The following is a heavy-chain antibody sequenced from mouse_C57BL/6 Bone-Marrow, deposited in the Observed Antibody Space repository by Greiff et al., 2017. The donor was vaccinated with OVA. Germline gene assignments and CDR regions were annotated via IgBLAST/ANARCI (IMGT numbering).Heavy chain of an antibody. Sequence: ESGAELVRPGTSVKMSCKASGYTFTNYWIGWAKQRPGHGLEWIGDIYPGGGYTNYNEKFKGKATLTADKSSSTAYMQFSSLTSEDSAIYYCARSVGITTVVFDYWGQGTTLTVSS. CDR2: IYPGGGYT. CDR1: GYTFTNYW. J-gene: IGHJ2*01. V-gene: IGHV1-63*01. D-gene: IGHD1-1*01. CDR3: ARSVGITTVVFDY.